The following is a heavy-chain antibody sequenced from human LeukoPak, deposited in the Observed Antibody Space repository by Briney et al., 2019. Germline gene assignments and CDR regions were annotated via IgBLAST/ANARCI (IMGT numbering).Heavy chain of an antibody. J-gene: IGHJ4*02. Sequence: ASVKVSCKASGYTFTSYGISWVRQAPGQGLEWMGWIGGYNGNTNYAQKLQGRVTMTTDTSTTTAYMELRSLRSDDTAVYYCARPRVAGSFDYWGQGTLVTVSS. CDR2: IGGYNGNT. V-gene: IGHV1-18*01. CDR3: ARPRVAGSFDY. D-gene: IGHD6-19*01. CDR1: GYTFTSYG.